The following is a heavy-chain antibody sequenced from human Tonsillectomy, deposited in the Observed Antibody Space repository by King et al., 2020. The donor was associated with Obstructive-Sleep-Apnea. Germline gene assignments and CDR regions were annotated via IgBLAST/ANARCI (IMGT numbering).Heavy chain of an antibody. D-gene: IGHD3-22*01. J-gene: IGHJ4*02. Sequence: VQLVESGGGLVQPGRSLRLSCAASGFTFDDYAMHWVRQAPGKGLEWVSGISWNSGSIAYADSVKGRFTISRDNAKNSLYLQMNSLRAEDTALYYCAKERRTYYYDSSEFWCLDYWGQGTLVTVSS. V-gene: IGHV3-9*01. CDR2: ISWNSGSI. CDR3: AKERRTYYYDSSEFWCLDY. CDR1: GFTFDDYA.